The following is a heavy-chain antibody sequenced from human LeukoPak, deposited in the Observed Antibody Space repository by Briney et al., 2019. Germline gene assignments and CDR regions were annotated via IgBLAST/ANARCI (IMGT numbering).Heavy chain of an antibody. Sequence: LSPTCTVSGGSISSGGYYWSWIRQHPGKGLEWIGYIYYSGSTYYNPSLKSRLTISIDTSKNQFSLKLSSVTAADTAVYYCARGSVVVTAESYYFDYWGQGTLVTVSS. J-gene: IGHJ4*02. D-gene: IGHD2-15*01. CDR2: IYYSGST. CDR3: ARGSVVVTAESYYFDY. CDR1: GGSISSGGYY. V-gene: IGHV4-31*03.